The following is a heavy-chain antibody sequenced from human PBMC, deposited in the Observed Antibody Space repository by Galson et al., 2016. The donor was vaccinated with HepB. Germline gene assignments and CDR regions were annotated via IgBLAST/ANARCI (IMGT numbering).Heavy chain of an antibody. Sequence: SVKVSCKASGYTFTGHFMHWVRQAPGQGLEWMGWINPHSGDSNFAQRFQGRVTMTRDTSISTAYMELSSLRSDDTAVYYCARDQVRSWYERGAFEIWGQGTLLPVSS. CDR1: GYTFTGHF. CDR2: INPHSGDS. D-gene: IGHD6-13*01. V-gene: IGHV1-2*02. CDR3: ARDQVRSWYERGAFEI. J-gene: IGHJ3*02.